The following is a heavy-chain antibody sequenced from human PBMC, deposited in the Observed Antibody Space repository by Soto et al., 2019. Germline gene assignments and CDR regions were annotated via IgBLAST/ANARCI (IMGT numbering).Heavy chain of an antibody. D-gene: IGHD2-15*01. CDR3: ARVRMPTYYFDY. J-gene: IGHJ4*02. Sequence: EVQLLESGGGLVQPGGSLRLSCAASGFTFSSYAMSWVRQAPGKGLDWVSAISGSGGSSYYADSVKGRFTISRDNSKNTLYLQMNSLRAEDTAIYYCARVRMPTYYFDYWGQGTLVTVSS. V-gene: IGHV3-23*01. CDR1: GFTFSSYA. CDR2: ISGSGGSS.